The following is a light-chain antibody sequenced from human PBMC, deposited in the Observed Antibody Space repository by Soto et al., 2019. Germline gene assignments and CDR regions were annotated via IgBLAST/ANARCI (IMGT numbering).Light chain of an antibody. CDR2: AAS. J-gene: IGKJ1*01. V-gene: IGKV1-17*01. Sequence: DIQMTPSPSSLSVSVGDRVTITCRASQSISSYLNWYQQKPGKAPKLLIYAASSLQSGVPSRFSGSGSGTEFTLTISSLQPEDFATYYCLQHNSYPWTFGQGTKVDI. CDR3: LQHNSYPWT. CDR1: QSISSY.